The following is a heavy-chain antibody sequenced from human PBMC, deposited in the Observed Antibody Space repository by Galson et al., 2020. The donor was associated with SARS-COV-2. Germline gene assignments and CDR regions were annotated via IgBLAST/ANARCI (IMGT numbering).Heavy chain of an antibody. CDR3: GHSGGGYCGSENYYGMDV. CDR2: IYWNDDK. V-gene: IGHV2-5*01. D-gene: IGHD3-10*01. CDR1: GFSLSTNGVA. Sequence: ESGPTLVKPAQTLTLTCTFPGFSLSTNGVAVGWIRQPPGKALEWLALIYWNDDKRYSPSLKSRLTITKDTSKNQVVLTMTNVDPVDTATYYCGHSGGGYCGSENYYGMDVWGQGITVTVSS. J-gene: IGHJ6*02.